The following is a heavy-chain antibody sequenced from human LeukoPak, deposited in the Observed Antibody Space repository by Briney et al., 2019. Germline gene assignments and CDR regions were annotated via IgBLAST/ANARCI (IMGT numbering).Heavy chain of an antibody. CDR3: AREVVVAASDAFDI. D-gene: IGHD2-15*01. J-gene: IGHJ3*02. CDR1: GYTFTGYY. V-gene: IGHV1-2*06. CDR2: INPNSGGT. Sequence: ASVKVSCKSSGYTFTGYYMHWVRQAPGQGLEWMGRINPNSGGTNYAQKFQGRVSMTRDTSISTAYMELSRLRSDDTAVYYCAREVVVAASDAFDIWGQGTMATVSS.